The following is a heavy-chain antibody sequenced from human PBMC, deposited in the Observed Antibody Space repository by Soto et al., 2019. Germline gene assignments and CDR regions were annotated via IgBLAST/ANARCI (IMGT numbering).Heavy chain of an antibody. CDR2: ISGSGGST. CDR1: GFTFSSQN. Sequence: GRSLRLSCAASGFTFSSQNMNWVRQAPGKGLEWVSVISGSGGSTYYADSVKGRFTISRDNSKNTLYLQMNSLRAVDTAVYYCARRSSGWYFDYWGQGTLVTVSS. J-gene: IGHJ4*02. D-gene: IGHD6-19*01. CDR3: ARRSSGWYFDY. V-gene: IGHV3-23*01.